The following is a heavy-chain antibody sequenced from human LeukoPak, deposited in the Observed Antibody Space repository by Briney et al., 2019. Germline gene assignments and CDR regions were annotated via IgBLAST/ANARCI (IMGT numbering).Heavy chain of an antibody. CDR3: AKDLGNYYDSSGYYNHDY. CDR1: GFTFSSYE. D-gene: IGHD3-22*01. V-gene: IGHV3-48*03. J-gene: IGHJ4*02. CDR2: ISSSGSTI. Sequence: GGSLRLSCAASGFTFSSYEMNWVRQAPGKGLEWVSYISSSGSTIYYADSVKGRFTICRDNAKNSLYLQMNSLRAEDTAVYYCAKDLGNYYDSSGYYNHDYWGQGTPVTVSS.